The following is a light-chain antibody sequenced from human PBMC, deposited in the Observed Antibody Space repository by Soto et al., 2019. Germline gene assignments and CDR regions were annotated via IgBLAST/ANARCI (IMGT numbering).Light chain of an antibody. CDR1: QSFSSTY. J-gene: IGKJ3*01. Sequence: EIVLTQSPATLSLSPGERATLSCRASQSFSSTYLAWYQQRPGQAPRLLIYGASNRATGIPDRFSGSASGTDFTLTISSLEPEDFAVYYCQQRSNWPSFGPGTKVDI. CDR3: QQRSNWPS. CDR2: GAS. V-gene: IGKV3D-20*02.